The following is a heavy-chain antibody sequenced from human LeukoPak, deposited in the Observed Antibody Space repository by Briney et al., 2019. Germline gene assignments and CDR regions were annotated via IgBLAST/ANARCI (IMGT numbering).Heavy chain of an antibody. V-gene: IGHV3-30-3*01. CDR2: IHTDQTIQ. J-gene: IGHJ4*02. Sequence: PGGSLRLSCAASGFTLSSYAMSWVRQAPGKGLEWVAYIHTDQTIQYYADSVKGRFTISRDNSKNTLYLQMNSLRAEDTAVYYCARARVRGVIPRSYFDYWGQGTLVTVSS. D-gene: IGHD3-10*01. CDR3: ARARVRGVIPRSYFDY. CDR1: GFTLSSYA.